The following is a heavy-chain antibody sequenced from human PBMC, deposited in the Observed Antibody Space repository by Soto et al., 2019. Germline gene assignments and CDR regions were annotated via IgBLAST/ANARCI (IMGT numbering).Heavy chain of an antibody. CDR3: TLSYGDFYYYHNGMDV. CDR1: GFSFSKYT. J-gene: IGHJ6*02. CDR2: IHPGDSDT. V-gene: IGHV5-51*01. D-gene: IGHD4-17*01. Sequence: GESLKISCEGSGFSFSKYTVGWVRQIPGKGLEWMGIIHPGDSDTRYSPSFQGQVTISADKSISTAYLQWSSLKASDTAMYYCTLSYGDFYYYHNGMDVWGQGTTVTVSS.